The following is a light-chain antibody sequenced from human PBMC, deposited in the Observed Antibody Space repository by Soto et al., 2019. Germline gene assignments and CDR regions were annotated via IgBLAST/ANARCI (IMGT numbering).Light chain of an antibody. V-gene: IGKV3-20*01. CDR2: GAS. Sequence: EIVLTQSPGTLSLSPGERATLSCRASQSVSSSYLAWYQQKPGQAPRLLIYGASSRATGIPDRFSGSGSGTDFILTISILEPEDFAVYYCQQYGSSPYTFGQGTKLEIK. J-gene: IGKJ2*01. CDR1: QSVSSSY. CDR3: QQYGSSPYT.